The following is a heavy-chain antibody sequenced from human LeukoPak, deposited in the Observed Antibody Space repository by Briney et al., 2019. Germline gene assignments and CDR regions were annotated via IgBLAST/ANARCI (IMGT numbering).Heavy chain of an antibody. D-gene: IGHD2-2*01. J-gene: IGHJ4*02. CDR1: GFTFSDYY. CDR3: ARDLGTGSTNYFDY. Sequence: NPGGSLRLSCAASGFTFSDYYMSWIRQAPGKGLEWVSYISSSSSYTNYADSVKGRFTISRDNAKNSPYLQMNSLRAEDTAVYYCARDLGTGSTNYFDYWGQGTLVTVSS. CDR2: ISSSSSYT. V-gene: IGHV3-11*06.